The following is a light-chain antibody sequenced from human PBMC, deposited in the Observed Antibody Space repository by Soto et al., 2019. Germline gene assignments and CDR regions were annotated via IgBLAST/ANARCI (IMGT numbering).Light chain of an antibody. CDR3: QQYGSSIT. V-gene: IGKV3-20*01. Sequence: EIVLTQSPGTLSLSPWEIATLPCRASQSVKSSYLAWYQHKPDQAPRLLIYGTSSRATGIPDRFSGSGSGTDFTLTISRLEPEDFAVYYCQQYGSSITFGHGTRLEIK. CDR1: QSVKSSY. CDR2: GTS. J-gene: IGKJ5*01.